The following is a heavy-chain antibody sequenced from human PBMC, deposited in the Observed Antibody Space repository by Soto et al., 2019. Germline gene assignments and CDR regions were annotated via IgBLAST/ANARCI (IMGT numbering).Heavy chain of an antibody. D-gene: IGHD6-19*01. Sequence: QVQLVQSGAEVKKPGASVKVSCKASGYTFTSYYRHWVRQAPGQGLEWMGIINPSGGSTSYAQKFQGRVTMTRDTSTSTVYMELSSLRSEDTAVYYCATAVAGMYDYYYYMDVWGKGTTVTVSS. V-gene: IGHV1-46*03. CDR2: INPSGGST. J-gene: IGHJ6*03. CDR3: ATAVAGMYDYYYYMDV. CDR1: GYTFTSYY.